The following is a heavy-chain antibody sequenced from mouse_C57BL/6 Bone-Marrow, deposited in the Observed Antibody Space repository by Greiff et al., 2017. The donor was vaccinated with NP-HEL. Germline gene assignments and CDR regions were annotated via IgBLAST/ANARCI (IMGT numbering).Heavy chain of an antibody. CDR1: GYTFTSYW. D-gene: IGHD1-1*01. CDR3: ARESYYGSSPLFDY. V-gene: IGHV1-50*01. Sequence: VQLQQPGAELVKPGASVKLSCKASGYTFTSYWMQWVKQRPGQGLEWIGEIDPSDSYTNYNQKFKGKATLTVDTSSSTAYMQLSSLTSEDSAVYYCARESYYGSSPLFDYWGKGTTLTVSS. J-gene: IGHJ2*01. CDR2: IDPSDSYT.